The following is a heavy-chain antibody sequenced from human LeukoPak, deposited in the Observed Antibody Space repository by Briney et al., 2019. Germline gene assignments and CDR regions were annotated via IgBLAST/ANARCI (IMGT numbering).Heavy chain of an antibody. D-gene: IGHD2-2*01. V-gene: IGHV3-74*03. Sequence: PGGSLRLSCAASGFTFSTFAMIWVRQPPGKGLVWVSRINGDLTNTTYADSVKGRFTISRDNAKNTLYLQMNSLRAEDTAVYYCARAMPHDNWFNPWGQGSLVTVSS. CDR3: ARAMPHDNWFNP. CDR1: GFTFSTFA. CDR2: INGDLTNT. J-gene: IGHJ5*02.